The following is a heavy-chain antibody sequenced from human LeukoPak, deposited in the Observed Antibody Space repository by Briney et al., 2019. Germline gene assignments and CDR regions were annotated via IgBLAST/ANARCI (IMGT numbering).Heavy chain of an antibody. J-gene: IGHJ4*02. CDR1: GFTFSSYA. CDR3: ARDRILFGSGWYYFDY. D-gene: IGHD6-19*01. CDR2: ISYDGSNK. V-gene: IGHV3-30-3*01. Sequence: PGGSLRLSCAASGFTFSSYAMHWVRQAPGKGLEWVAVISYDGSNKYYADSVKGRFTISRDNSKNTLYLQMNSLRAEDTAVYYCARDRILFGSGWYYFDYWGQGTLVTVSS.